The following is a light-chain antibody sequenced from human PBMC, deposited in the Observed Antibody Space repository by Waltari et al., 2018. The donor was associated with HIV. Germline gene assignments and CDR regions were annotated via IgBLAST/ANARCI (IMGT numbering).Light chain of an antibody. V-gene: IGLV3-9*01. J-gene: IGLJ3*02. CDR1: NIGNQN. Sequence: SFDLTQPLSVAVAPGQTASITCALNNIGNQNVHWYQQKAGQAPVLVIYRDSERPSGIPERFSGSNSGTTATLTISSVQGGDEADYYCQVWVTINAAVFGGGTKLTVL. CDR2: RDS. CDR3: QVWVTINAAV.